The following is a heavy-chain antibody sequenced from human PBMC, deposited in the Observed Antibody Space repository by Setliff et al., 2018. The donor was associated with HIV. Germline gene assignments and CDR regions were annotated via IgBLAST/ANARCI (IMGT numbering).Heavy chain of an antibody. CDR1: GLSVGDNY. V-gene: IGHV3-66*01. J-gene: IGHJ5*02. CDR3: ARDRVISVRGVLRSTFDP. D-gene: IGHD3-10*01. Sequence: GGSLRLSCVASGLSVGDNYVAWVRLAPGRGLEWVSVIYPGGASFYSDSVKGRFIISRDISANRVYLQMNSQRDDDTAMYYCARDRVISVRGVLRSTFDPWGRGTRVTVSS. CDR2: IYPGGAS.